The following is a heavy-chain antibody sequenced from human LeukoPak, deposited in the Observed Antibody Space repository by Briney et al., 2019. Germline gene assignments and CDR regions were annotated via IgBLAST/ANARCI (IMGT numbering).Heavy chain of an antibody. CDR1: GFTFSTYG. CDR2: IRQDGSQK. CDR3: ARESDHSVSQVDFDL. V-gene: IGHV3-7*01. Sequence: QPGGTLRLSCEASGFTFSTYGTSWVRQAPGRGLEWVATIRQDGSQKYYLDSVKGRFTISRDNAKNSLYLQMNSLRAEDTAVYYCARESDHSVSQVDFDLWGQGTMVTVSS. J-gene: IGHJ3*01. D-gene: IGHD1-14*01.